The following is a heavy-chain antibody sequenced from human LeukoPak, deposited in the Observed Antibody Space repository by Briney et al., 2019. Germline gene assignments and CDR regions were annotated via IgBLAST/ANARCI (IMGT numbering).Heavy chain of an antibody. V-gene: IGHV1-24*01. Sequence: ASVKVSCKVSGYTLTELSMHWVRQAPGKGLEWMGGFDPEDGETIYAQKFQGRVTMTEDTSTDTAYMELSSLRSEDTAVYYCATDRPFCSGGSCYLGYWSQGTLVTVSS. CDR3: ATDRPFCSGGSCYLGY. J-gene: IGHJ4*02. CDR2: FDPEDGET. D-gene: IGHD2-15*01. CDR1: GYTLTELS.